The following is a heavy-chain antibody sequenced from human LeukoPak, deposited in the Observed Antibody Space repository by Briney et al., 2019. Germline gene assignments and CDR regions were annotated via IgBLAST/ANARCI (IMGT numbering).Heavy chain of an antibody. CDR3: ARDLDECYYEGFDI. D-gene: IGHD3-22*01. CDR1: GFTFSNYS. J-gene: IGHJ3*02. CDR2: INTDGSST. V-gene: IGHV3-74*01. Sequence: PGGSLRLSCAASGFTFSNYSMNWVRQAPGKGLAWVSRINTDGSSTSYADSVKGRFTISRDNAKNTLYLQMNSLRAEDTAVYYCARDLDECYYEGFDIWGQGTMVTVSS.